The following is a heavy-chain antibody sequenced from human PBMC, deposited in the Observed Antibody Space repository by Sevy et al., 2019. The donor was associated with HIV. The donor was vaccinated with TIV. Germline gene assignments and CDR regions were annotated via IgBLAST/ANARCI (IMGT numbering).Heavy chain of an antibody. CDR1: GFTVSSNY. V-gene: IGHV3-66*01. CDR3: ARGKSGYGYALNY. Sequence: GGCLRLSCAASGFTVSSNYMTWVRQVPGKGLEGVSVIYSDGTTYHADSMKDRFTISRDNSKNTLYLQMNSLRAEDTAVYYCARGKSGYGYALNYWGQGTLVTVSS. CDR2: IYSDGTT. D-gene: IGHD5-18*01. J-gene: IGHJ4*02.